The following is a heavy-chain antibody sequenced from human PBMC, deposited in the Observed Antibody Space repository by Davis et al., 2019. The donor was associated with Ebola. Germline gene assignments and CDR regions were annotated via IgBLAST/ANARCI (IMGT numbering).Heavy chain of an antibody. V-gene: IGHV3-21*01. CDR2: ISSSSSYI. D-gene: IGHD3-9*01. J-gene: IGHJ6*02. CDR3: ARAIFYYYYGMDV. CDR1: GFTFSSYS. Sequence: GESLKISCAASGFTFSSYSMNWVRQAPGKGLEWVSSISSSSSYIYYADSVKGRFTISRDNAKHSLYLQMNSLRAEDTAVYYCARAIFYYYYGMDVWGQGTTVTVSS.